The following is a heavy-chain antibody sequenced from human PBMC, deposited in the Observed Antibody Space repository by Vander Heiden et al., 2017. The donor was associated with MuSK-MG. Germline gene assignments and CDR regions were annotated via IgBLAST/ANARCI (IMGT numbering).Heavy chain of an antibody. Sequence: QVKLQESGPGLVKPSETLSLTCTVSGYSIGTGYYWAWIRQPPGKGLEWIGNIYHSGYTYYNPSLRSRITISIDTSKNQFSLRLSSVTAVDTAVYFCARVSPWEYSWGQGTLVTVSS. CDR1: GYSIGTGYY. D-gene: IGHD1-26*01. CDR2: IYHSGYT. J-gene: IGHJ5*02. CDR3: ARVSPWEYS. V-gene: IGHV4-38-2*02.